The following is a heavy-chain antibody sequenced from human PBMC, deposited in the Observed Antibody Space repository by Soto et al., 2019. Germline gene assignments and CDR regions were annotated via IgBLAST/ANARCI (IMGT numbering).Heavy chain of an antibody. CDR3: ATGYCSGGSCRSEYFQH. J-gene: IGHJ1*01. Sequence: GGSLRLSCAASGFTFSSYWMSWVRQAPGKGLEWVANIKQDGSEKYYVDSVKGRFTISRDNAKNSLYLQMNSLRAEDTAVYYCATGYCSGGSCRSEYFQHWGQGTLVTVSS. D-gene: IGHD2-15*01. CDR2: IKQDGSEK. CDR1: GFTFSSYW. V-gene: IGHV3-7*03.